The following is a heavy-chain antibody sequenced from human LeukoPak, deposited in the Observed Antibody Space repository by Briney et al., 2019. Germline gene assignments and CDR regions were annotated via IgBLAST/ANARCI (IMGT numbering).Heavy chain of an antibody. D-gene: IGHD5-18*01. Sequence: GGSLRLSCAASGFTFSSYWMSWVRQAPGKGLEWVANIKQDGSEKYYVDSVKGRFTISRDNAKNSLYLQMNSLRAEDTAVYYCARVRYSYGEIFDYWGQGTLVTVSS. J-gene: IGHJ4*02. CDR1: GFTFSSYW. CDR2: IKQDGSEK. V-gene: IGHV3-7*01. CDR3: ARVRYSYGEIFDY.